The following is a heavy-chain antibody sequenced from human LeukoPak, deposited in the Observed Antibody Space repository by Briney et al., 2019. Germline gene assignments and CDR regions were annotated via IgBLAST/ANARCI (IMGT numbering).Heavy chain of an antibody. D-gene: IGHD4-17*01. CDR1: GFTFSSYG. V-gene: IGHV3-30*02. Sequence: GGSLRLSCAASGFTFSSYGMRWVRQAPGKGLEWVAFLRYDGSNKYYADSVKGRFTISRDNSKNTLYLQMNSLRAEDTAVYYCAKDLRVSMTTVTNYYFDYWGQGTLVTVSS. CDR3: AKDLRVSMTTVTNYYFDY. J-gene: IGHJ4*02. CDR2: LRYDGSNK.